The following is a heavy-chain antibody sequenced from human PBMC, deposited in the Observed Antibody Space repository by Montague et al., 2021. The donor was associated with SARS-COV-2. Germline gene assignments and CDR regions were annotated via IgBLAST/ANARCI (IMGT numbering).Heavy chain of an antibody. V-gene: IGHV4-34*01. J-gene: IGHJ6*03. CDR3: ARARQDVVVPTLGIGAYYYYYYMDV. D-gene: IGHD2-2*01. CDR2: INHSGST. CDR1: GGSFSGYY. Sequence: TLSLTCAVYGGSFSGYYWSWIRQPPGKGLEWIGEINHSGSTNYNPSLKSRVTISVDTSKNQFSLKLSSVTAADTAVYYCARARQDVVVPTLGIGAYYYYYYMDVWGKGTTVTVSS.